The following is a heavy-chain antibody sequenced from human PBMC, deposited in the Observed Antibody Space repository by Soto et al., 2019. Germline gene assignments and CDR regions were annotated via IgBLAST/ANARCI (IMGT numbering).Heavy chain of an antibody. V-gene: IGHV3-33*01. CDR1: GFTFNTYG. J-gene: IGHJ4*02. D-gene: IGHD1-26*01. Sequence: QVQLVESGGGVVQPGRYLRLSCAASGFTFNTYGMHWVRQAPGKGLEWVAVIYYDGRNKYYADSVKGRFTISRDNSKNTLNLQMNSLRVEDTAVYYCARDLGELWPSVGGYWGQGTLVTVSS. CDR3: ARDLGELWPSVGGY. CDR2: IYYDGRNK.